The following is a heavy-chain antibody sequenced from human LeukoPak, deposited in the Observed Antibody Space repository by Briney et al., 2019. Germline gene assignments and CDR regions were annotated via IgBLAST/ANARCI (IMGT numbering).Heavy chain of an antibody. D-gene: IGHD1-14*01. CDR2: INAGNGNT. CDR3: ASAGRPFNPYGMDV. J-gene: IGHJ6*02. CDR1: GYTFTNHA. V-gene: IGHV1-3*01. Sequence: ASVKVSCKASGYTFTNHAMHWVRQAPGQRLEWMGWINAGNGNTKYSQKFQGRVTITRDTSASTAYMELSSLRSEDTAVYYCASAGRPFNPYGMDVWGQGTTVTVSS.